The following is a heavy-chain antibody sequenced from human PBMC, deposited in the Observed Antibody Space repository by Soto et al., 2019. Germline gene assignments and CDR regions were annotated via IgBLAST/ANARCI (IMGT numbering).Heavy chain of an antibody. Sequence: QVQLQESGPGLVKPSQTLSLTCTVSGGSISSGGYYWSWIRQHPGKGLEWIGYIYYSGSTYYNPSLKGRVTISVDTSKNQFSLKLSSVTAADTAVYYCARERRDTRITIFGVVPAYNWFDPWGQGTLVTVSS. CDR1: GGSISSGGYY. CDR3: ARERRDTRITIFGVVPAYNWFDP. V-gene: IGHV4-31*03. CDR2: IYYSGST. D-gene: IGHD3-3*01. J-gene: IGHJ5*02.